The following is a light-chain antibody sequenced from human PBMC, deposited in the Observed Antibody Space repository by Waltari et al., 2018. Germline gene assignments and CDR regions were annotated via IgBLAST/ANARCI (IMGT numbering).Light chain of an antibody. Sequence: QSVLTQPPSASGTPGQGVTISCSGSSPNIGSNTVNWYQQPPGTAPKPPIYSNNQRPSGVPDRFSGSKSGTSASLAISGLQSEDEADYYCAAWDDSLNGPVFGGGTKLTVL. CDR3: AAWDDSLNGPV. J-gene: IGLJ2*01. CDR1: SPNIGSNT. CDR2: SNN. V-gene: IGLV1-44*01.